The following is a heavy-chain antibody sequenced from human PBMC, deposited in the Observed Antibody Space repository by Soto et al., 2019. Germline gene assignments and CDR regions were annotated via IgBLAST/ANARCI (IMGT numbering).Heavy chain of an antibody. J-gene: IGHJ3*02. CDR3: ARDDRYCSGGSCYSSIQHAFDI. Sequence: QVQLQESGPGLVKPSQTLSLTCTVSGGSISSGGYYWSWIRQHPGKGLEWIGYIYYSGSTYYNPSLKSRVTISVDTSKNQFSLKLSSVTAADTAVYYCARDDRYCSGGSCYSSIQHAFDIWGQGTMVTVSS. V-gene: IGHV4-31*03. CDR1: GGSISSGGYY. CDR2: IYYSGST. D-gene: IGHD2-15*01.